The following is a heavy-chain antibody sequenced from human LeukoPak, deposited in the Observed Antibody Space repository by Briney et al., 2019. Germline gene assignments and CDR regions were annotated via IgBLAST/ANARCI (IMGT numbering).Heavy chain of an antibody. V-gene: IGHV4-39*07. CDR3: ARGDLIWFGLDY. CDR2: IYYSGST. CDR1: GGSISSSSYY. Sequence: PSETLSLTCTVSGGSISSSSYYWGWIRQPPGKGLEWIGSIYYSGSTYYNPSLKSRVTISVDTSKNQFSLKLSSVTAADTAVYYCARGDLIWFGLDYWGQGTLVIVSS. J-gene: IGHJ4*02. D-gene: IGHD3-10*01.